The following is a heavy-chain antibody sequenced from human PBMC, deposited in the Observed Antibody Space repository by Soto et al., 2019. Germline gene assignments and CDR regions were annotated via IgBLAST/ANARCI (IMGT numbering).Heavy chain of an antibody. J-gene: IGHJ6*03. CDR2: INPNSGAT. CDR1: GYSFSQYY. V-gene: IGHV1-2*04. D-gene: IGHD5-12*01. Sequence: QVQLVQSGAEVEKPGASVTVSCKASGYSFSQYYLHWVRQAPGQGPEWMGWINPNSGATKYAQKFQGWVTMTRDTSVRTAFMELKWLQSDDTAVYYCARESGGATATLDYYYFYMDVWGRGTTVTVSS. CDR3: ARESGGATATLDYYYFYMDV.